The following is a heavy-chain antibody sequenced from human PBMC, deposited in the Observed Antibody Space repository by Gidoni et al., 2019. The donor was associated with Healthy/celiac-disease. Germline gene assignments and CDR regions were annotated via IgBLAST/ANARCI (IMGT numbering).Heavy chain of an antibody. CDR2: IIPIFGTA. Sequence: QVQLVQSGAEVKKPGSSVKVSCKASGGTFSSYAISWVRQAPGQGLEWMGGIIPIFGTANYAQKFQGRVTITADESTSTAYMELSSLRSEDTAVYYCARDKEEYCSSTSCYTLGYWGQGTLVTVSS. CDR3: ARDKEEYCSSTSCYTLGY. V-gene: IGHV1-69*01. CDR1: GGTFSSYA. D-gene: IGHD2-2*02. J-gene: IGHJ4*02.